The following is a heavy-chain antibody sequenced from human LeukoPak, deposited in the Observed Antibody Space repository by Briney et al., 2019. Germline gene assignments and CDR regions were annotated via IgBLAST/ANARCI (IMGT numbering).Heavy chain of an antibody. CDR1: GFTFSSSW. J-gene: IGHJ4*02. V-gene: IGHV3-7*03. CDR3: ARDNPPDY. CDR2: IKQDGSEK. Sequence: GGSLRLSCVASGFTFSSSWMSWVRQAPGKGLEWVANIKQDGSEKSHVESVRGRFTISRDNAKNSLYLQLNSLRAKDTALYYCARDNPPDYWGQGTLVTVSS.